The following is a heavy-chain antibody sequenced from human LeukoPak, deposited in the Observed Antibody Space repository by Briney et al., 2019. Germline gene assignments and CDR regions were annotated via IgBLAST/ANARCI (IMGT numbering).Heavy chain of an antibody. CDR2: INHSGST. V-gene: IGHV4-34*01. CDR3: ARGAYCSSTSCRGGDY. Sequence: SETLSLTCAVYGGSFSGYYWSWIRQPPGKGLEWIGEINHSGSTNYNPSLKSRVTISVDTSKNQFSLKLSSVTAADTAVYYCARGAYCSSTSCRGGDYWGQGTLVTVSS. J-gene: IGHJ4*02. CDR1: GGSFSGYY. D-gene: IGHD2-2*01.